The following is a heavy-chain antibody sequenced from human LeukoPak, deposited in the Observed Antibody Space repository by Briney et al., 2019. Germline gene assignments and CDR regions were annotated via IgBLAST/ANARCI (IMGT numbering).Heavy chain of an antibody. CDR1: GYTFTGYY. CDR2: INPSGGST. CDR3: ARGGMYYYDSSGRPTSIDY. Sequence: ASVKVSCKASGYTFTGYYMHWVRQAPGQGLEWMGIINPSGGSTSYAQKFQGRVTMTRDTSTSTVYMELSSLRSEDTAVYHCARGGMYYYDSSGRPTSIDYWGQGTLVTVSS. V-gene: IGHV1-46*01. J-gene: IGHJ4*02. D-gene: IGHD3-22*01.